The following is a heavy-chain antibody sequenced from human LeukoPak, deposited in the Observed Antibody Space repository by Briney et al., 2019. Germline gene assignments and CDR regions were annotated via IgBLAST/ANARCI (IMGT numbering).Heavy chain of an antibody. V-gene: IGHV3-23*01. Sequence: GGSLRLSCAASGFTFSSYATSWVRQAPGKGLEWVSAISGSGGSTYYADSVKGLFTISRDNSKNTLYLQMNSLRAEDTAVYYCAKDPYYDFWSGYRVDNWFDPWGQGTLVTVSS. CDR3: AKDPYYDFWSGYRVDNWFDP. CDR2: ISGSGGST. CDR1: GFTFSSYA. J-gene: IGHJ5*02. D-gene: IGHD3-3*01.